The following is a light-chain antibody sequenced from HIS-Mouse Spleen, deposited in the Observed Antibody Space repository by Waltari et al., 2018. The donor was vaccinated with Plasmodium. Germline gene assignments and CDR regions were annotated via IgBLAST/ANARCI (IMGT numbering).Light chain of an antibody. V-gene: IGLV3-25*03. CDR1: ALPKQY. CDR2: KDS. Sequence: SYELTQPPSVSVSPGQTARITCSGDALPKQYAYWYQQKPGQAPVLGIYKDSERPSGIPERFSGASSGTTGTLTISGVQAEDEADYYCQSADSNGTPNWVFGGGTKLTVL. J-gene: IGLJ3*02. CDR3: QSADSNGTPNWV.